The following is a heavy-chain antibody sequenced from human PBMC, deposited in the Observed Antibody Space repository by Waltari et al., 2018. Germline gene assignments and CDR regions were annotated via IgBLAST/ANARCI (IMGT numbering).Heavy chain of an antibody. D-gene: IGHD3-3*01. CDR3: ARVALYYDFWSGYLQNYFDY. CDR2: IYYSGST. J-gene: IGHJ4*02. CDR1: GGSISSSSYY. Sequence: QLQLQESGPGLVKPSETLSLTCTVSGGSISSSSYYWGWIRQPPGKGLEWIGSIYYSGSTYYNPSLKSRVTISVDTSKNQFSLKLSSVTAADTAVYYCARVALYYDFWSGYLQNYFDYWGQGTLVTVSS. V-gene: IGHV4-39*07.